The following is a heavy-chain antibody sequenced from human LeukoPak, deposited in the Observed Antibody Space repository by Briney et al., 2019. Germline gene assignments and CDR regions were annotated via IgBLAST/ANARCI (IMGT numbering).Heavy chain of an antibody. CDR1: GFTFSSYA. V-gene: IGHV3-23*01. D-gene: IGHD2-2*01. CDR3: ARDKVVVPAACFDF. CDR2: ITGSGAST. J-gene: IGHJ4*02. Sequence: GGSLRLSCAASGFTFSSYATTWVRQAPGKGLEWVSAITGSGASTFYADSVKGRFTISRDNSKNTLYLQMNSLRTEDTAVYYCARDKVVVPAACFDFWGQGTLVTVSS.